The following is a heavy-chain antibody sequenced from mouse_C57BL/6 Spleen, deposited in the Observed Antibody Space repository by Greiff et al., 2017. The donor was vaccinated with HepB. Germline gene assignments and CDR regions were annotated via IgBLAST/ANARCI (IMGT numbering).Heavy chain of an antibody. J-gene: IGHJ2*01. Sequence: QVQLQQSGPELVKPGASVKLSCKASGYTFTSYDINWVKQRPGQGLEWIGWIYPRDGSTKYNEKFKGKATLTVDTSSSTAYMELHSLTAEDSAVYCCAREGAITTVPDYFDYWGQGTTLTVSS. V-gene: IGHV1-85*01. CDR2: IYPRDGST. CDR3: AREGAITTVPDYFDY. CDR1: GYTFTSYD. D-gene: IGHD1-1*01.